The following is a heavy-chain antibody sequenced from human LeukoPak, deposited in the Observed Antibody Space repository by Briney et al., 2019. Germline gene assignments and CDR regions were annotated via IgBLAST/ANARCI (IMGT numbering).Heavy chain of an antibody. CDR1: GFTFSNYA. CDR3: AKWGDYDVLTGYYVSDY. V-gene: IGHV3-23*01. CDR2: ITGGGSGI. Sequence: GASLRLSCAASGFTFSNYAMSWVRQAPGKGREWVSAITGGGSGIYYADSMKSRFTISRDNSKNTLYLQINSLRAEDTAVYYCAKWGDYDVLTGYYVSDYWGQGTLVTVSS. J-gene: IGHJ4*02. D-gene: IGHD3-9*01.